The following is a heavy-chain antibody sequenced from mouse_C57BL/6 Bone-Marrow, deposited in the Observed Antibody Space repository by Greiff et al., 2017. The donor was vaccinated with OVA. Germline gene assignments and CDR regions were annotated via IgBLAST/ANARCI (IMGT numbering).Heavy chain of an antibody. D-gene: IGHD2-3*01. CDR2: IHPNSGST. CDR3: ARPGWLLLYWYFDV. CDR1: GYTFTSYW. V-gene: IGHV1-64*01. J-gene: IGHJ1*03. Sequence: QVQLQQPGAELVKPGASVKLSCKASGYTFTSYWMHWVKQRPGQGLEWIGMIHPNSGSTNYNEKFKSKATLTVDKSSSTAYMQLSSLTSEDSAVYYCARPGWLLLYWYFDVWGTGTTVTVSS.